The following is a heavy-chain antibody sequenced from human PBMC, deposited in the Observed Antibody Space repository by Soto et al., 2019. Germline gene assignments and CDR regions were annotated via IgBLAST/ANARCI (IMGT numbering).Heavy chain of an antibody. Sequence: EVQLVESGGGLVQPGGSLRLSCAASGFMFNSDAMHWVRQAPGKGLEYVSAISSLGDSTFYANSVKDRFTISRDNSKTTLYLQMGSLRAEGMAVYYCARRTAGWYFDLWGRGTLVTVSS. V-gene: IGHV3-64*01. D-gene: IGHD6-19*01. CDR2: ISSLGDST. CDR3: ARRTAGWYFDL. CDR1: GFMFNSDA. J-gene: IGHJ2*01.